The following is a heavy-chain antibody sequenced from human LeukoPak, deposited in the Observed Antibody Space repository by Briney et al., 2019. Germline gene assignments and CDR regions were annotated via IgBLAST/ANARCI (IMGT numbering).Heavy chain of an antibody. Sequence: ASVKVSCKASGYTFTGYYMHWVRQAPGQGLEWMGWINPDGGGTNYAQKFQGRVTMTRDTSISTAYMELSRLRSDDTAVYYCARGFKRPVGGFLLGVGATDAFDIWGQGTMVTVSS. CDR3: ARGFKRPVGGFLLGVGATDAFDI. CDR2: INPDGGGT. D-gene: IGHD1-26*01. CDR1: GYTFTGYY. V-gene: IGHV1-2*02. J-gene: IGHJ3*02.